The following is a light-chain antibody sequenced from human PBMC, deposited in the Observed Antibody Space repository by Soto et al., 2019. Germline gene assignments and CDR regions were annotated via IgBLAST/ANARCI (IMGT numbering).Light chain of an antibody. CDR3: QYYNNYCWT. CDR2: KTS. Sequence: DIQLTQSPSTLSASVGDRVTITCRASQSISSWLAWYQQKPGKAPKFLIYKTSNLESGVPSRFSGSGSGSEFTLTISGPQPDDFATYYCQYYNNYCWTFGQGTKVEIK. CDR1: QSISSW. V-gene: IGKV1-5*03. J-gene: IGKJ1*01.